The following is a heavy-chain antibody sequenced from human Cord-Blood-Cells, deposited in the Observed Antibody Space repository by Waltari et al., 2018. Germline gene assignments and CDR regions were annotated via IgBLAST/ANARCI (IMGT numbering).Heavy chain of an antibody. CDR2: IYYSGST. CDR1: GGTISSYS. J-gene: IGHJ4*02. D-gene: IGHD6-6*01. V-gene: IGHV4-59*01. CDR3: ARGIAARPHYFDY. Sequence: QVQLQESGPGLVKPSETLSLTCTVSGGTISSYSWSWIRQPPGKGLEWIGYIYYSGSTNYNPSLKSRVTISVDTSKNQFSLKLSSVTAADTAVYYCARGIAARPHYFDYWGQGTLVTVSS.